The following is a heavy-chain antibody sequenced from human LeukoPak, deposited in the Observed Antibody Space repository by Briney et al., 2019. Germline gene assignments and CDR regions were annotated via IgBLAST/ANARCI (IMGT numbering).Heavy chain of an antibody. CDR1: GGSISSYY. CDR3: ARDSGSWYYRYAFDI. J-gene: IGHJ3*02. V-gene: IGHV4-59*01. D-gene: IGHD6-13*01. CDR2: IYYSGST. Sequence: PSETLSLTCTVSGGSISSYYWSWIRQPPGKGLEWIGYIYYSGSTNYNPSLKSRVTISVDTSKNQFSLKPSSVTAADTAVYYCARDSGSWYYRYAFDIWGQGTMVTVSS.